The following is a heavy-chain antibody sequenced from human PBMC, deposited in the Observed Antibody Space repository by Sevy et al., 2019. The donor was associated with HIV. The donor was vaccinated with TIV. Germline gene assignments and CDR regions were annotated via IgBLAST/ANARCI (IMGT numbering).Heavy chain of an antibody. D-gene: IGHD2-8*01. CDR1: GYTFTSYY. CDR3: ASAEKFCTNGVCYMGLFDY. CDR2: INPSGGST. V-gene: IGHV1-46*01. Sequence: ASVKVSCKASGYTFTSYYMHWVRQAPGQGLEWMGIINPSGGSTSYAQKFQGRVTMTRDTSTSTVYMELSSLRSEDTAAYYCASAEKFCTNGVCYMGLFDYWGQGTLVTVSS. J-gene: IGHJ4*02.